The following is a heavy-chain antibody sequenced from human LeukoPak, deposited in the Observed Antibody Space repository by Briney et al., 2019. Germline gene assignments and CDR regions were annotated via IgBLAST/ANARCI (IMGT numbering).Heavy chain of an antibody. D-gene: IGHD3-22*01. Sequence: GGSLRLSCAASGFTFSDYYMSWIRQAPGKGLEWVSYISSSATTIYYADSVKGRFTISRDNAKNSLYLQMNSLRAEDTAVYYCATLADPMIVVGPDAFDIWGQGTMVTVSS. V-gene: IGHV3-11*01. CDR1: GFTFSDYY. J-gene: IGHJ3*02. CDR2: ISSSATTI. CDR3: ATLADPMIVVGPDAFDI.